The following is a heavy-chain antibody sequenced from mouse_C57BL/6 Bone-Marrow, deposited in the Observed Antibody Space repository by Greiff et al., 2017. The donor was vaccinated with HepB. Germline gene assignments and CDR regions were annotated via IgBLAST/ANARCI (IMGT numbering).Heavy chain of an antibody. CDR1: GYTFTSYW. Sequence: QVQLQQPGAELVKPGASVKLSCKASGYTFTSYWMQWVKQRPGQGLEWIGEIDPSDSYTNYNQKFKGKATLTVDTSSSTAYMQLSSLTSEDSAVYYCARERNYGRYAMDYWGQGTSVTVSS. J-gene: IGHJ4*01. D-gene: IGHD1-1*01. CDR3: ARERNYGRYAMDY. CDR2: IDPSDSYT. V-gene: IGHV1-50*01.